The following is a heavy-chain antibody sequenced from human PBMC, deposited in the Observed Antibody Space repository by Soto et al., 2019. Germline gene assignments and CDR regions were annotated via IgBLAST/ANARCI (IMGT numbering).Heavy chain of an antibody. CDR2: IYYTGTT. Sequence: SETLSLTCSVSGGSVTNINYFWAWLLQSPGKGLEWIANIYYTGTTFYNPSLRSRVSMTIDASKNRLSLNLSSVTASDTALYYCARHEYVSSSYDLLDVWGRGTMVTVSS. CDR3: ARHEYVSSSYDLLDV. V-gene: IGHV4-39*01. D-gene: IGHD3-22*01. J-gene: IGHJ3*01. CDR1: GGSVTNINYF.